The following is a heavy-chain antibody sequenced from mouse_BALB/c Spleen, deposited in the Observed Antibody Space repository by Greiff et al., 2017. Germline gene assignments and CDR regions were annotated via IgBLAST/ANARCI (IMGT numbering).Heavy chain of an antibody. V-gene: IGHV8-12*01. CDR3: ARRDLLRAMDY. D-gene: IGHD2-1*01. CDR1: GFLLSTSGMG. J-gene: IGHJ4*01. CDR2: IYWGDDK. Sequence: QVSLKVSGPGILQPPQTLSLTCSFSGFLLSTSGMGVSWIRQPSGKGLEWLAHIYWGDDKRYNPSLKSRLTISKDTSSNQVFLKITSVDTADTATYYCARRDLLRAMDYWGQGTSVTVSS.